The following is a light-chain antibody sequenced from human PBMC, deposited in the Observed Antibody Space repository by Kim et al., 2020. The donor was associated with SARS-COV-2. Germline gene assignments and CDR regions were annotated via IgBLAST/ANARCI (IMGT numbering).Light chain of an antibody. CDR1: TANIGKSL. V-gene: IGLV1-51*01. CDR3: GTWDTSLRVWV. CDR2: DNN. J-gene: IGLJ3*02. Sequence: GQKATSTGCRSTANIGKSLVAWYQHLPGTAPKHIVNDNNKRPPGMPDRFSVSKSGTSATLGSTGLQTGAEADYYCGTWDTSLRVWVFGGGTQLTVL.